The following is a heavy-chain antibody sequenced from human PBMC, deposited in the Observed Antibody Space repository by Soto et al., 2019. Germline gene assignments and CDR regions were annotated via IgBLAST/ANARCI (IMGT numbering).Heavy chain of an antibody. CDR2: ISSTSSYI. CDR3: ATEGHSGYRNFDF. J-gene: IGHJ4*02. CDR1: GFTFNLYT. Sequence: DVQLVESGGGLVKPGGSLRLSCTASGFTFNLYTLNWVRQAPGKGLEWVSSISSTSSYIYYADSVKGRFAISRDNAEKSLFLQMSDLRAEDTALYYCATEGHSGYRNFDFWGQGTLVTVSS. D-gene: IGHD3-22*01. V-gene: IGHV3-21*01.